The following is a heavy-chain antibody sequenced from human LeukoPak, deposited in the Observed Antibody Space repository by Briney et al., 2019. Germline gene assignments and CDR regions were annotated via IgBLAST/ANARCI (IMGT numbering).Heavy chain of an antibody. CDR3: ARSEYYDSSGYYSW. V-gene: IGHV1-2*06. CDR2: INPNSGGT. J-gene: IGHJ4*02. Sequence: ASVKVSCKASGYTFTGYYMHWVRQAPGQGLEWMGRINPNSGGTNYAQKFQGRVTMTRDTSISTAYMELSRLRSDDTAVYYCARSEYYDSSGYYSWWGQGTLVTVSS. CDR1: GYTFTGYY. D-gene: IGHD3-22*01.